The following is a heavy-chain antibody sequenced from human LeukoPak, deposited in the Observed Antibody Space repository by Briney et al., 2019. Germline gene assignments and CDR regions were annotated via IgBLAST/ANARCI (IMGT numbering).Heavy chain of an antibody. CDR1: GGSISSYY. Sequence: SETLSLTCTVSGGSISSYYWSWIRQPPGKGLEWIGYIYYSGSTNYNPSLKSRVTISVDTSKNQFSLKLSSVTAADTAVYYCAGSMVRGVMYDTSFDYWGQGTLVTVSS. V-gene: IGHV4-59*01. CDR2: IYYSGST. CDR3: AGSMVRGVMYDTSFDY. D-gene: IGHD3-10*01. J-gene: IGHJ4*02.